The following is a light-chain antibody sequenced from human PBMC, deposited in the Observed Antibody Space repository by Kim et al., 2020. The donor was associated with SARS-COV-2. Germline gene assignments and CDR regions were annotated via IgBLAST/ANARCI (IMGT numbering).Light chain of an antibody. J-gene: IGKJ3*01. CDR3: QQYGSSPFT. CDR2: GAS. V-gene: IGKV3-20*01. CDR1: QSVSSSS. Sequence: EIVLTQSPGTLSLSPGERATLSCRASQSVSSSSLAWYQQKAGQAPRLLIYGASSRATGIPDRFSGSGSGTDFSLTISRLEPEDFAVYYCQQYGSSPFTFGPGTKVDIK.